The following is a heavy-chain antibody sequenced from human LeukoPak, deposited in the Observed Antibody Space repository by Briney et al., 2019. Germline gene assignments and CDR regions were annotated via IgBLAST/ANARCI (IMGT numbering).Heavy chain of an antibody. CDR1: GGSISSYY. CDR3: ARTHGYGTTLDY. V-gene: IGHV4-59*08. J-gene: IGHJ4*02. CDR2: IYYSGST. Sequence: SETLSLTCTDSGGSISSYYWSWIRQPPGKGLEWIGYIYYSGSTNYNPSLKSRVTISVDTSKNQFSLKLSSVTAADTAVYYCARTHGYGTTLDYWGQGTLVTVSS. D-gene: IGHD5-18*01.